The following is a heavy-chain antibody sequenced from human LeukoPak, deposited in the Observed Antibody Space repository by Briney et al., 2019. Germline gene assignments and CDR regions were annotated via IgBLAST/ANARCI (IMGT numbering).Heavy chain of an antibody. CDR1: GFTFNSYA. CDR3: ARKRPNYFDY. Sequence: GGSLRLPCAASGFTFNSYAMSWVRQAPGKGPEWVANINLDGSQKYYVDSVKGRFTISRDNAENSLYLQMNSLRAEDTALYYCARKRPNYFDYWGQGTLVTVSS. V-gene: IGHV3-7*01. J-gene: IGHJ4*02. CDR2: INLDGSQK.